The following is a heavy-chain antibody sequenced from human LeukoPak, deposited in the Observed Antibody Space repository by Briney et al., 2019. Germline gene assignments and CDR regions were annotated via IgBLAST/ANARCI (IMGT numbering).Heavy chain of an antibody. CDR1: GFTFSSYS. V-gene: IGHV3-48*01. Sequence: GGSLRLSCAAPGFTFSSYSMNWVRRAPGKGLEWVSYITGHSSTIYYADSVKGRFTISRDNAKNSVYLQMNSLRAEDTAVYYCARDGSYGGYGDYWGQGTLVTVSS. CDR2: ITGHSSTI. D-gene: IGHD5-12*01. J-gene: IGHJ4*02. CDR3: ARDGSYGGYGDY.